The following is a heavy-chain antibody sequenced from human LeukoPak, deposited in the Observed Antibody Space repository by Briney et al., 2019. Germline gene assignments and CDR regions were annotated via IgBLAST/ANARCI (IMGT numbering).Heavy chain of an antibody. CDR3: ARWGSTEVPADTFDY. J-gene: IGHJ4*02. D-gene: IGHD2-2*01. V-gene: IGHV1-69*04. CDR2: IIPILGIA. Sequence: SVKVSCKASGGTFSSYAISWVRQAPGQGLEWMGRIIPILGIANYAQKFQGRVTITADKSTSTAYKELSSLRSEDTAVYYCARWGSTEVPADTFDYWGQGTLVTVSS. CDR1: GGTFSSYA.